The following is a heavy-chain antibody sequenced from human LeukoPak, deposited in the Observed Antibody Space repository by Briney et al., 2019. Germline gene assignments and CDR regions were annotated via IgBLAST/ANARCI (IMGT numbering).Heavy chain of an antibody. D-gene: IGHD5-12*01. V-gene: IGHV3-21*01. J-gene: IGHJ4*02. CDR2: ISSGSSYI. CDR1: GFTFSSYG. Sequence: KPGGSLRLSCAASGFTFSSYGMSWVRRAPGKGLEWVSSISSGSSYIYYADSVKGRFTISRDNAKNSLYLQMNSLRAEDTAVYYCARETVMDIVATLEYWGQGTLVTVSS. CDR3: ARETVMDIVATLEY.